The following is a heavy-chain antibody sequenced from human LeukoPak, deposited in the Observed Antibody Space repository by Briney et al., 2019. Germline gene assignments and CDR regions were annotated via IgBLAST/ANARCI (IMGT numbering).Heavy chain of an antibody. Sequence: GGSLRLSCAAPGFTFSNAWMSWVRQAPGKGLEWVSVIYSGGSTYYADSVKGRFTISRDNSKNTLYLQMNSLRAEDTAVYYCARDSSGYYDYWGQGTLVTVSS. J-gene: IGHJ4*02. CDR1: GFTFSNAW. V-gene: IGHV3-53*01. D-gene: IGHD3-22*01. CDR3: ARDSSGYYDY. CDR2: IYSGGST.